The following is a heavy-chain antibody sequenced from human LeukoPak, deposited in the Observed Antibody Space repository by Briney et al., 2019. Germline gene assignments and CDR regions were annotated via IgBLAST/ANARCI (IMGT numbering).Heavy chain of an antibody. J-gene: IGHJ4*02. CDR1: GGTFSSYA. V-gene: IGHV1-69*01. CDR3: ARESYSGSYRVYFDY. D-gene: IGHD1-26*01. Sequence: SVKVSCKXSGGTFSSYAISWVRQAPGQGLEWMGGIIPIFGTANYAQKFQGRVTITADESTSTAYMELSSLRSEDTAVYYCARESYSGSYRVYFDYWGQGTLVTVSS. CDR2: IIPIFGTA.